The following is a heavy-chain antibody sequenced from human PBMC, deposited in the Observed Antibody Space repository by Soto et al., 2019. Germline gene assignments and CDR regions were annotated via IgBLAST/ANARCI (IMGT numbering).Heavy chain of an antibody. CDR2: ISYDGTNK. V-gene: IGHV3-30-3*01. J-gene: IGHJ6*02. D-gene: IGHD5-18*01. CDR1: GFSFSISP. Sequence: GGSLRLSCAASGFSFSISPMHWVRQAPGKGPEWVALISYDGTNKFYADSVKGRFTISRDNSKSTLYLQVDSLRPEDAAVYYCARGKYRGYSYSGDYYYYGMDVWGQGTTVTVSS. CDR3: ARGKYRGYSYSGDYYYYGMDV.